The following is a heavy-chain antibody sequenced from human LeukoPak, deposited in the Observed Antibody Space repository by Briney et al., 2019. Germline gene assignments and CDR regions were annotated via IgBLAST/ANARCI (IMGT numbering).Heavy chain of an antibody. CDR2: IAISSSKT. CDR1: GFTFSSYS. CDR3: ARDTKYAFDN. Sequence: GGSLRLSCGASGFTFSSYSMNWVRQAPGKGLGWISYIAISSSKTKNADSVKGRFTISGEKAKNSVYLQMNSLRVEDTAVYYCARDTKYAFDNWGQGTLVTVSS. D-gene: IGHD2-2*01. J-gene: IGHJ4*02. V-gene: IGHV3-48*01.